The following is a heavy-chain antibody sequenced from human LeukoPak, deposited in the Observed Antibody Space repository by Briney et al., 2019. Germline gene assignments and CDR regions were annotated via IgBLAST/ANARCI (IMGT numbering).Heavy chain of an antibody. Sequence: GGSLRLSCAASGFSFSTYAVSWVRQAPGKGLEWVSAISGSGGSTYYADSVKGRFTISRDNSKNTLYLQMNSLRAEDTAVYYCAKDNGDPSPFDYWGQGTLVTVSS. CDR2: ISGSGGST. CDR3: AKDNGDPSPFDY. D-gene: IGHD4-17*01. V-gene: IGHV3-23*01. J-gene: IGHJ4*02. CDR1: GFSFSTYA.